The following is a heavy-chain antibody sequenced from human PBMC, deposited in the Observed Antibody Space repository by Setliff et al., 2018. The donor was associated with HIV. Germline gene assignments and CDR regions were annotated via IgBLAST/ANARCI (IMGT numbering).Heavy chain of an antibody. CDR1: DDSITTHY. CDR2: IYSGGSS. J-gene: IGHJ4*02. D-gene: IGHD1-1*01. V-gene: IGHV4-59*11. Sequence: LSLTCTVSDDSITTHYWSWIRQPPGKGLEWIGYIYSGGSSNHNPSLKSRSSVSMDMSRKQFSLKLTSVTAADTAIYYCARDSEHPTGYFDSWGRGILVTVSS. CDR3: ARDSEHPTGYFDS.